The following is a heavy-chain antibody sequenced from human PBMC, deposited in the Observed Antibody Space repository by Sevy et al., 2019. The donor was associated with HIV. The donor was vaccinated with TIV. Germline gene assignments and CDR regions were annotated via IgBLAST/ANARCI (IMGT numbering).Heavy chain of an antibody. CDR3: AKASSVTMVQGVDYYYYSMDV. Sequence: GGSLRLSCAASGFTFSSYAMSWVRQAPGKGLEWVSAISGSGGSTYYADSVKGRFTISRDNSKNTLYLQMNSLRAEDTAVYYCAKASSVTMVQGVDYYYYSMDVWGQGTTVTVSS. CDR2: ISGSGGST. J-gene: IGHJ6*02. V-gene: IGHV3-23*01. CDR1: GFTFSSYA. D-gene: IGHD3-10*01.